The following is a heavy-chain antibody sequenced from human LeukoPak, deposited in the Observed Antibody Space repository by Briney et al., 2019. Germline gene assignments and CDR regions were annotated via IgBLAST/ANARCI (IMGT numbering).Heavy chain of an antibody. CDR1: GGSISSYY. J-gene: IGHJ4*02. CDR3: ASGYCSGGSCYSLDY. Sequence: PSETLSLTCTVSGGSISSYYWSWIRQSPGQGLEWMGYIYYSGSANYNPSLKGRVTISVDTSKNQFSLKLSSVTAADTAVYYCASGYCSGGSCYSLDYWGQGTLVTVSS. D-gene: IGHD2-15*01. CDR2: IYYSGSA. V-gene: IGHV4-59*08.